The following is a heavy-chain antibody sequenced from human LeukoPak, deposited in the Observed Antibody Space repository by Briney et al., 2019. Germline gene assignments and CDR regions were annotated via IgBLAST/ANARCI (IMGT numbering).Heavy chain of an antibody. V-gene: IGHV1-8*03. D-gene: IGHD1-1*01. CDR1: GYTFTSYD. J-gene: IGHJ6*03. Sequence: ASVKVSCKASGYTFTSYDINWVRQATGQGLEWMGWMNPNSGNTGYAQKFQGRVTITRNTSISTAYMKLSSLRSEDTAVYYCARVLTGIHYYYYYMDVWGKGTTVTVSS. CDR2: MNPNSGNT. CDR3: ARVLTGIHYYYYYMDV.